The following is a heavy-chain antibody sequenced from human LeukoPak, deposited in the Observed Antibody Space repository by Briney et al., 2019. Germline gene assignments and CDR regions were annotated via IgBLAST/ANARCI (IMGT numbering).Heavy chain of an antibody. V-gene: IGHV5-51*01. J-gene: IGHJ5*02. CDR3: ARLWSGYQRWDWFDP. D-gene: IGHD3-3*01. CDR2: IYPGDSDT. CDR1: GYSFTSYW. Sequence: GESLKISCKGSGYSFTSYWIGWVRQMPGKGLEWMGIIYPGDSDTRYSPSFQGQVTTSADKSISTAYLQWSSLKASDTAMYYCARLWSGYQRWDWFDPWGQGTLVTVSS.